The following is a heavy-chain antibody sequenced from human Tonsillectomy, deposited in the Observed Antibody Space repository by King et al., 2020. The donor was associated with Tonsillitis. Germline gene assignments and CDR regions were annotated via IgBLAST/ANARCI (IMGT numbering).Heavy chain of an antibody. Sequence: VQLQESGPGLVKPSETLSLTCTVSGGSISSYYWSWIRQPPGKGLEWIGYIYYSGSTKCNPSLKSRVTISVDTTKNQFSLKLSSVTAADTAVHYCARLKYYSSGDRNWFDPWGQGTLVTVSS. CDR2: IYYSGST. CDR1: GGSISSYY. J-gene: IGHJ5*02. V-gene: IGHV4-59*08. D-gene: IGHD3-10*01. CDR3: ARLKYYSSGDRNWFDP.